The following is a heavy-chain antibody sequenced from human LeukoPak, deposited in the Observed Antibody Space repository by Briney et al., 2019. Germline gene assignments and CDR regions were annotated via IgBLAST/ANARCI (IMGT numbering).Heavy chain of an antibody. J-gene: IGHJ4*02. CDR1: GFTFSSYS. CDR2: ITSSSSYI. D-gene: IGHD1-26*01. CDR3: VGGSYPRLFDY. Sequence: PGGSLRLSCSASGFTFSSYSMNWVRQAPGKGLEWVSSITSSSSYIFYADSVKGRFTISRDNAKNSLYLQMTSLTAEDTAVYYCVGGSYPRLFDYWGQGTLVTVSS. V-gene: IGHV3-21*01.